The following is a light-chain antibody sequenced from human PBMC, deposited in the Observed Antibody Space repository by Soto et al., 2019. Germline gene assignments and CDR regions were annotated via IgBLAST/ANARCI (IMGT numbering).Light chain of an antibody. CDR2: DVS. CDR3: SSYTSSSTFVV. J-gene: IGLJ3*02. V-gene: IGLV2-14*01. Sequence: QSALTQPASVSGSPGQSITISCTGTSSDVGGHKYVSWYQQHPGKAPKLMIYDVSNRPSGVSNRFSGSKSGNTASLTISGLQDEDEADYYCSSYTSSSTFVVFGGGTKLTVL. CDR1: SSDVGGHKY.